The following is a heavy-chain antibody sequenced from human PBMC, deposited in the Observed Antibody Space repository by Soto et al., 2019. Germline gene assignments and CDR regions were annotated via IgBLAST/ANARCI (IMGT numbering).Heavy chain of an antibody. CDR2: IIPLFGTA. J-gene: IGHJ4*02. V-gene: IGHV1-69*13. D-gene: IGHD3-22*01. CDR1: GGTFSTYA. CDR3: ARGVHYDSSGYYYFY. Sequence: SVKVSCKASGGTFSTYAIDWVRQAPGQGLEWMGGIIPLFGTAKYAQNFQGRITITADESTNTAYMELRGLRSQDTAVYYCARGVHYDSSGYYYFYWGQGTLVTVSS.